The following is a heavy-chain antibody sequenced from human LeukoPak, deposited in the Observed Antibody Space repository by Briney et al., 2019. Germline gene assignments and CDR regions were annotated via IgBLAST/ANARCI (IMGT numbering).Heavy chain of an antibody. V-gene: IGHV3-23*01. CDR1: GFIFSSYA. CDR3: AKAGHYGSGSYYSDY. CDR2: ISGSGTTT. J-gene: IGHJ4*02. Sequence: GGSLRLSCAASGFIFSSYAMTWVRQAPGRGREWLSTISGSGTTTYYVDSVKGRFTVSRDNAKNTLYLQMSSLRAGDTAVYYCAKAGHYGSGSYYSDYWGRGTLVTVSP. D-gene: IGHD3-10*01.